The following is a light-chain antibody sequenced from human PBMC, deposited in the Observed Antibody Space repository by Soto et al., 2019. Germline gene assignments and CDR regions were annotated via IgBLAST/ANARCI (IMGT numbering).Light chain of an antibody. Sequence: IVMTQSPATLSVSPGERANLSCRASQSVGTKLAWYQQTPGQAPRLLIYGASNRATGVPARISGSVSGTEFTLTIASLQSEDFAIYFCQQRSNLHPTFGQGTRLE. CDR1: QSVGTK. J-gene: IGKJ5*01. CDR3: QQRSNLHPT. CDR2: GAS. V-gene: IGKV3-15*01.